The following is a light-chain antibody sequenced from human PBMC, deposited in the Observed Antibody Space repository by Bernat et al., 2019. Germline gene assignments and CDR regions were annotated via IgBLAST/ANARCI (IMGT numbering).Light chain of an antibody. CDR2: GAS. CDR1: QSVINSY. J-gene: IGKJ2*01. V-gene: IGKV3-20*01. CDR3: QQYSSSYT. Sequence: EIVLTQSPDTLSLSPGERATLSCRASQSVINSYLAWYQQKPGQAPRLLIYGASSRATGIPDRFSGSGSGTDFTLTISRLEPEDFAVYYCQQYSSSYTFGQGTKLEIK.